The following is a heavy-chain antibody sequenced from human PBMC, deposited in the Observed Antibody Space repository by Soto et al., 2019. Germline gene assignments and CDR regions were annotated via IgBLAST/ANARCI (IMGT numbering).Heavy chain of an antibody. J-gene: IGHJ6*02. CDR3: ARESGGYDSSTRYGLDV. CDR2: IYYSGST. CDR1: GGSISSVGHY. V-gene: IGHV4-31*03. D-gene: IGHD6-25*01. Sequence: ASETLSLTCSVSGGSISSVGHYWTWIRQQPGKGLEWIGDIYYSGSTDYNPSLKSRVTISVDRSKNQFSLNLSSVTAADTAIYYCARESGGYDSSTRYGLDVWGQGTTFTVSS.